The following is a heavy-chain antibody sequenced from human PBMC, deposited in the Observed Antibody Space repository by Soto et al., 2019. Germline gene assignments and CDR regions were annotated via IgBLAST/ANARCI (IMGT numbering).Heavy chain of an antibody. D-gene: IGHD5-18*01. CDR3: AHIPIPRWLLVY. CDR2: IYWDDDK. Sequence: QITLKESGPTLVKPTQTLTLTCTFSGFSLSTSGVGVGWIRQPPGKALEWLALIYWDDDKRYSPSLKSRLTIXKGXSKDQVVLTMTNMDPVDTATYYCAHIPIPRWLLVYWGQGTLVTVSS. V-gene: IGHV2-5*02. J-gene: IGHJ4*02. CDR1: GFSLSTSGVG.